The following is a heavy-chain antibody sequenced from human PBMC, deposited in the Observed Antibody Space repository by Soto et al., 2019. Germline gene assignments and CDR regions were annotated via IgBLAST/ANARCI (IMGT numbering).Heavy chain of an antibody. Sequence: SETLSLTCAVYGESLSGYYWSWIRQPPGKGLEWIGEIDHSGSTNYNPSLKSRVTISVDTSKNQFSLKLSSVTAADTAVYYCARDYYDSSGYYYGGFDYWGQGTLVTVSS. V-gene: IGHV4-34*01. CDR1: GESLSGYY. CDR2: IDHSGST. D-gene: IGHD3-22*01. J-gene: IGHJ4*02. CDR3: ARDYYDSSGYYYGGFDY.